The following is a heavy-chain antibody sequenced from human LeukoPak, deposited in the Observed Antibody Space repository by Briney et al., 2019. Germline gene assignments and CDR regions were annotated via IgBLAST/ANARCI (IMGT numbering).Heavy chain of an antibody. CDR3: ARAHGWGNWFDP. J-gene: IGHJ5*02. D-gene: IGHD3-16*01. Sequence: ASVNVSCKASRYLFTGYYMLCVPHAPGQGLEWMGRISPNSGGTKYGQKFQGRVPMTRDTSISTAYMELSRLRSDDTAVYYCARAHGWGNWFDPWGQGTLVIVSS. V-gene: IGHV1-2*06. CDR1: RYLFTGYY. CDR2: ISPNSGGT.